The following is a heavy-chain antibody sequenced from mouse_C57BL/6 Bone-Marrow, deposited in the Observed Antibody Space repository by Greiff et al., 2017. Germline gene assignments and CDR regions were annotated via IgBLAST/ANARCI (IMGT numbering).Heavy chain of an antibody. D-gene: IGHD1-1*01. CDR2: IDPSDSYT. CDR3: ARASTVVATRYFDY. Sequence: QVQLQQSGAELVMPGASVKLSCKASGYTFTSYWMHWVKQRPGQGLEWIGEIDPSDSYTNYNQKFKGKSTLTVDKSSSTAYIQLSSLTSEDSAVYYCARASTVVATRYFDYWGQGTTLTVSS. CDR1: GYTFTSYW. J-gene: IGHJ2*01. V-gene: IGHV1-69*01.